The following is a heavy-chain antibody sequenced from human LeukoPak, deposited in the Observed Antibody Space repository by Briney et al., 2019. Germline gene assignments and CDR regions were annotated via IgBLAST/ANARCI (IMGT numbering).Heavy chain of an antibody. CDR3: ARATAAGTPPHWYFDL. V-gene: IGHV4-30-2*01. Sequence: PSETLSLTCTVSGGSISSGGYYWSWIRQPPGKGLEWIGYIYHSGSTYYNPSLKSRVTISVDRSKNQFSLKLSSVTAADTAVYYCARATAAGTPPHWYFDLWGRGTLVTVSS. CDR2: IYHSGST. CDR1: GGSISSGGYY. J-gene: IGHJ2*01. D-gene: IGHD6-13*01.